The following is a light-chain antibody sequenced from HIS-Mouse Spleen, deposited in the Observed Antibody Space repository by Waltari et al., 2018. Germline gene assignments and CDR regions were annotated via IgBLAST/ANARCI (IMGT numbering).Light chain of an antibody. CDR2: LGS. Sequence: DIVMTQSPLSLPVTPGDPASISCRSSQSFLHSNGYNYLDWYLQKPGQSPQLLIYLGSNRASGVPDRFSGSGSGTDFTLKISRVEAEDVGVYYCMQALQTPFTFGPGTKVDIK. J-gene: IGKJ3*01. V-gene: IGKV2-28*01. CDR1: QSFLHSNGYNY. CDR3: MQALQTPFT.